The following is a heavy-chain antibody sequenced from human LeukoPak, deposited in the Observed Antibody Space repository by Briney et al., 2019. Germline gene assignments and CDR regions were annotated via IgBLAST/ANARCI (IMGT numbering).Heavy chain of an antibody. J-gene: IGHJ4*02. CDR1: GGSFSGYH. Sequence: SETLSLTCAVYGGSFSGYHWSWIRQPPGKGLEWIGEINHSGSTNYNPSLKSRVTISVDTSKNQFSLKLSSVTAADTAVYYCASSHAAYDSSGYYGAFDYWGQGTLVTVSS. CDR3: ASSHAAYDSSGYYGAFDY. V-gene: IGHV4-34*01. CDR2: INHSGST. D-gene: IGHD3-22*01.